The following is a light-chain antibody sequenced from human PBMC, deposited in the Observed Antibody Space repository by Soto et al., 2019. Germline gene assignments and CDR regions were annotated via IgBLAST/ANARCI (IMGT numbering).Light chain of an antibody. CDR2: GAS. Sequence: VLTQSPGTLSLSPGERASVSCRASQSISSSYLAWYQKKPGQAPRLLIYGASSRAPGIPERFSGSGSGTDFTLTISRLEPEDFAVYYCQQYGSSPLYTFGQGTTLEV. V-gene: IGKV3-20*01. CDR1: QSISSSY. CDR3: QQYGSSPLYT. J-gene: IGKJ2*01.